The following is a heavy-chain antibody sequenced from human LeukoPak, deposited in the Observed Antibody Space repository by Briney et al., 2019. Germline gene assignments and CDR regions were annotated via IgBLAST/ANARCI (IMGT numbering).Heavy chain of an antibody. D-gene: IGHD5-24*01. Sequence: GGSLRLSCAASGFTFSSYAMSWVRQAPGKGLEWVSAISGSGGSTYYADSVKGRFTISRDNSKNTLYLQVNSLRAEDTAVYYCAKDYRNGYNPEGSDYWGQGTLVTVPS. CDR1: GFTFSSYA. CDR2: ISGSGGST. V-gene: IGHV3-23*01. J-gene: IGHJ4*02. CDR3: AKDYRNGYNPEGSDY.